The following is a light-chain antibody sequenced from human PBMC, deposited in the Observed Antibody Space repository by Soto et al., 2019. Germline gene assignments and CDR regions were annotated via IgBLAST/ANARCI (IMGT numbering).Light chain of an antibody. CDR3: QQLNSYRLT. CDR2: AAS. Sequence: DIQLTPSPSSLSASLGDRVTTTCRASQSISSYLNWYQQKPGKAPKLLIYAASSLQSGVPSRFSGSGSGTDFTLTISSLQPEDFATYYCQQLNSYRLTFGGGTKVDIK. J-gene: IGKJ4*01. V-gene: IGKV1-39*01. CDR1: QSISSY.